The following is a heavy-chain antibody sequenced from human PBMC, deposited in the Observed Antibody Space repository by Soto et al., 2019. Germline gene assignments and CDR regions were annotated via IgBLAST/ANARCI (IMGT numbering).Heavy chain of an antibody. CDR3: AREGNNTNWYFDL. J-gene: IGHJ2*01. V-gene: IGHV3-74*01. CDR1: GFTFSSYW. Sequence: EVQLVESGGGLVQPGGSLRLSCAASGFTFSSYWMHWVRQGPGKGLLWVSRINIDESDTYYADSVKGRFTISRDNAKNTLYLQMNSLRAEDTAVYFCAREGNNTNWYFDLWGRGTLVTVSS. CDR2: INIDESDT. D-gene: IGHD1-1*01.